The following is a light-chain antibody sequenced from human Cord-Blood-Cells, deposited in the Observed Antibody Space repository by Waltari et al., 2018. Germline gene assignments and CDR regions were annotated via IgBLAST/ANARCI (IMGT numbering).Light chain of an antibody. CDR1: SSDVGGYNY. CDR2: NVS. J-gene: IGLJ2*01. Sequence: QSALTQPASVSGSPGQSITISCTGTSSDVGGYNYFSWYQQHPGKAPKLMIYNVSNRPSGVFNRFSGSKAGNTASLTISGLQAEDEADYYCSSYTSSSTVVFGGGTKLTVL. V-gene: IGLV2-14*01. CDR3: SSYTSSSTVV.